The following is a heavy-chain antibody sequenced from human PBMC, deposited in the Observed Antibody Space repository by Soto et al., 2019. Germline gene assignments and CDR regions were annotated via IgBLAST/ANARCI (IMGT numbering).Heavy chain of an antibody. V-gene: IGHV1-69*04. J-gene: IGHJ3*02. CDR1: GGTFSRYT. CDR3: AREGMITGTTSDKAFVI. D-gene: IGHD1-20*01. Sequence: SVKLYCKASGGTFSRYTISWVRHAPGQGIEWIGRIIPILGIANYAQKFQGRVTITANKSSSTAYMELRSLRSEDTAVYYCAREGMITGTTSDKAFVIWXQRTLVTV. CDR2: IIPILGIA.